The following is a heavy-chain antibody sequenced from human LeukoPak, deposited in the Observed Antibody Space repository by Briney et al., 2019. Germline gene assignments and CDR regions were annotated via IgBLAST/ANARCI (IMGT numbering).Heavy chain of an antibody. J-gene: IGHJ4*02. CDR1: GFTFSSYW. D-gene: IGHD1-7*01. CDR3: ARIRQRGTKYYFDY. V-gene: IGHV3-74*01. Sequence: GGSLRLSCAASGFTFSSYWMHWVRQAPGKGLVWVSRINTDGSSTSYADSVKGRFTISRDNAKNTLYLQMNSLRAEDTAVYYCARIRQRGTKYYFDYWGQGTLVTVSS. CDR2: INTDGSST.